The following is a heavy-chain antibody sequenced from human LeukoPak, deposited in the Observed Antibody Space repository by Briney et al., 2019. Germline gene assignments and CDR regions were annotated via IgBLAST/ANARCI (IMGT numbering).Heavy chain of an antibody. J-gene: IGHJ4*02. Sequence: PSETLSLTCAVYGGSFRGYHCSWIRQPPGKGLEWIEEINHSGSTNYNPSLKSRVTISLDTSKNQFSLNLSSVTAADTAVYYCAREAAPSGWYVYWGQGTLVTVSS. D-gene: IGHD6-19*01. CDR1: GGSFRGYH. CDR3: AREAAPSGWYVY. V-gene: IGHV4-34*01. CDR2: INHSGST.